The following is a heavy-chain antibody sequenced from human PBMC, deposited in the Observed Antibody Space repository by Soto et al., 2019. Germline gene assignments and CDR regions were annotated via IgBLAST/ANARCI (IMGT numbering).Heavy chain of an antibody. J-gene: IGHJ6*02. CDR2: INPNSGGT. CDR3: ARDLYSSSSEIYYYYGMDV. CDR1: GGTFSSYA. V-gene: IGHV1-2*04. D-gene: IGHD6-6*01. Sequence: ASVKVSCKASGGTFSSYAISWVRQAPGQGLEWMGWINPNSGGTNYAQKFQGWVTMARDTSISTAYMELSRLRSDDTAVYYCARDLYSSSSEIYYYYGMDVWGQGTTVTVSS.